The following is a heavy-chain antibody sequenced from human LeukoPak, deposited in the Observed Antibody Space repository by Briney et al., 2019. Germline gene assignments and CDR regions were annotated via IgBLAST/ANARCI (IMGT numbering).Heavy chain of an antibody. CDR3: ARGKSRGSHIDY. V-gene: IGHV4-38-2*02. CDR1: AYSISSGYY. J-gene: IGHJ4*02. CDR2: IYHSGST. D-gene: IGHD1-26*01. Sequence: SETLSLTCSVSAYSISSGYYWGWSRPPPGKGLERIGSIYHSGSTYYNPSLKSRVTISVDTSKNQFSLRLRSVTAADTAVYYCARGKSRGSHIDYWGQGTLVTVSS.